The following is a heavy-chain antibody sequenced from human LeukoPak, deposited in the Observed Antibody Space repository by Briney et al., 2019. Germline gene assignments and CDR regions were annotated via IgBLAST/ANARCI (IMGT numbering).Heavy chain of an antibody. D-gene: IGHD3-10*01. CDR1: GFTFSSYG. CDR2: ISYDGSNK. CDR3: AKDRGMVRGVISTYYYYYGMDV. J-gene: IGHJ6*02. V-gene: IGHV3-30*18. Sequence: GRSLRLSCAASGFTFSSYGMHWVRQAPGKGLEWVAVISYDGSNKYYADSVKGRFTISRDNPKNTLYLQMNSLRAEDTAVYYCAKDRGMVRGVISTYYYYYGMDVWGQGTTVTVSS.